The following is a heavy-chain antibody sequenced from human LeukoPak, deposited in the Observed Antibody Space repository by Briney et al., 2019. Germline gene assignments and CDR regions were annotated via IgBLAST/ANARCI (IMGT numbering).Heavy chain of an antibody. CDR3: ARVGLMVRGAQNALDI. CDR1: GFTFSDYY. V-gene: IGHV3-11*01. CDR2: ISSSGSTI. J-gene: IGHJ3*02. D-gene: IGHD3-10*01. Sequence: KTGGSLRLSCAASGFTFSDYYMSWTRQAPGKGLEWVSYISSSGSTIYYADSVKGRFTISRDNAKNSLYLQMNSLRAEDTAVYYCARVGLMVRGAQNALDIWGQGTMVTVSS.